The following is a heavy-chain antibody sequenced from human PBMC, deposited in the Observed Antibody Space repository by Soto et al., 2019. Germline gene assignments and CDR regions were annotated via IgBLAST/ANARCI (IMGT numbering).Heavy chain of an antibody. CDR2: ITSDGSTT. CDR1: GFTFSNYA. Sequence: GGSLRLSCVVSGFTFSNYAMSWVRKTPGKGLEWVSGITSDGSTTWYADFVEGRFTISRDNSKNTVYLQVNSPRAEDAAVYYCARGDYSSGTIVGYWGQGTLVTVS. V-gene: IGHV3-23*01. CDR3: ARGDYSSGTIVGY. J-gene: IGHJ4*02. D-gene: IGHD5-12*01.